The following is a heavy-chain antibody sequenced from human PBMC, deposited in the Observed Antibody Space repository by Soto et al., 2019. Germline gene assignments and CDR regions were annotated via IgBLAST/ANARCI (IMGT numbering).Heavy chain of an antibody. CDR3: ARFPEGSSRNCCDIEL. J-gene: IGHJ5*02. D-gene: IGHD1-20*01. CDR2: IHLRGIT. CDR1: GHSLSSPYW. Sequence: LTPICALPGHSLSSPYWWNWGRQAPGKGLEWIGEIHLRGITNYNPSLKSRVTISVDKSKNQFSLKLNSVTAADTAVYYCARFPEGSSRNCCDIELWGQGTLVTVSS. V-gene: IGHV4-4*02.